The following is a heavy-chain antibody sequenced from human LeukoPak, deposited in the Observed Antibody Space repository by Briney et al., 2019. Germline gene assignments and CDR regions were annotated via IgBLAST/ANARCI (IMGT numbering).Heavy chain of an antibody. Sequence: SETLSLTCTVSGGSISSGGYCWSWIRQHPGKGLEWIGYVYSSGSTFYNPSLKSRVTISVDTSRNQFSLKLSSVTAADTAVYYCARVRWTNDAFDIWGQGTMVTVSS. V-gene: IGHV4-30-4*08. D-gene: IGHD3/OR15-3a*01. CDR3: ARVRWTNDAFDI. CDR1: GGSISSGGYC. CDR2: VYSSGST. J-gene: IGHJ3*02.